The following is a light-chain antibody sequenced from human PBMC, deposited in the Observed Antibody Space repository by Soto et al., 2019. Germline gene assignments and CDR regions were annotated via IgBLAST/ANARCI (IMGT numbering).Light chain of an antibody. CDR3: QQYGSSPRIT. V-gene: IGKV3-20*01. Sequence: EIVLTQSPGTLSLSPGERATLSCRASQSVSSSYLAWYQQKPGQAPRLLIYGASSRATGIPDRFSGSWSVTAFTLTISRLEPDDFAVYYCQQYGSSPRITFGGGTKVEIK. J-gene: IGKJ4*01. CDR1: QSVSSSY. CDR2: GAS.